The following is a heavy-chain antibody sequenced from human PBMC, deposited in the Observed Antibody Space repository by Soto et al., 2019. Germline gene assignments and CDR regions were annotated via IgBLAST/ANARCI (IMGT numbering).Heavy chain of an antibody. Sequence: GGSLRLSCPASGFTFSSYSMNWVRQAPGKGLEWVSSISSSSSYIYYADSVKGRFTISRDNAKNSLYLQMNSLRAEDTAVYYCARASIAARPRYFQHWGQGTLVTVSS. CDR3: ARASIAARPRYFQH. CDR1: GFTFSSYS. D-gene: IGHD6-6*01. CDR2: ISSSSSYI. J-gene: IGHJ1*01. V-gene: IGHV3-21*01.